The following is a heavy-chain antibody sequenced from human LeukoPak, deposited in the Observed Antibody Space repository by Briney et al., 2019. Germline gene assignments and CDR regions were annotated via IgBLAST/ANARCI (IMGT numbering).Heavy chain of an antibody. CDR1: GFALKSYS. Sequence: GGSLRLSCAGFGFALKSYSLSWVRQAPGKGLEWVSSISSTSVYIYYADSVKGRFTISRDNVDNVVYLQMNSLGAEDTAVYYCARVAVSGPTGWFDSWGQGTLVTVSS. CDR2: ISSTSVYI. D-gene: IGHD2-8*02. V-gene: IGHV3-21*01. J-gene: IGHJ5*01. CDR3: ARVAVSGPTGWFDS.